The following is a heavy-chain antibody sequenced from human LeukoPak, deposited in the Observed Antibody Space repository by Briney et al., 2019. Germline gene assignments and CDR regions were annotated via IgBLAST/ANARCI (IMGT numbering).Heavy chain of an antibody. J-gene: IGHJ4*02. Sequence: SGGSLTLSCAASGFTSSIYGMSWVRQAPGKGLEWVSSITNGGDNTYYADFVLGRFTIYRDNSKNSLHLQMSSLRAEDTAIYFCAKRDTSGLYYFDYWGQGTLVTVSS. V-gene: IGHV3-23*01. CDR2: ITNGGDNT. CDR3: AKRDTSGLYYFDY. D-gene: IGHD3-10*01. CDR1: GFTSSIYG.